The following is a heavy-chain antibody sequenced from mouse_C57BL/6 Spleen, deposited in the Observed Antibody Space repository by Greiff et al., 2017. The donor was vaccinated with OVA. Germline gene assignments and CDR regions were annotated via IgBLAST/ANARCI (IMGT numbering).Heavy chain of an antibody. CDR2: IDPSDSAT. J-gene: IGHJ2*01. D-gene: IGHD2-5*01. CDR3: AREGPYSNYGDY. CDR1: GYTFTSYW. V-gene: IGHV1-52*01. Sequence: QVQLQQPGAELVRPGSSVKLSCKASGYTFTSYWMHWVKQRPIQGLEWIGNIDPSDSATHYNQKFKDKATLTVDKSSSTAYMQLSSLTSEDSAVYYCAREGPYSNYGDYWGQGTTLTVSS.